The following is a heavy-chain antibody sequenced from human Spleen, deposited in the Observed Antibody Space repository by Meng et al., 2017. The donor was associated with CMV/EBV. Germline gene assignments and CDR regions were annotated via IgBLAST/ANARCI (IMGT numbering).Heavy chain of an antibody. CDR1: GFSFGDSA. CDR3: AKVGYLAGTYFASFDI. CDR2: ITWNGGDI. D-gene: IGHD1-26*01. V-gene: IGHV3-9*01. Sequence: SLKISCAASGFSFGDSAMHWVRRAPGKGLEWVSGITWNGGDISYAGSVRGRFTISRDNAKNSLYLQMSSLRPEDTALYYCAKVGYLAGTYFASFDIWGRGTMVTVSS. J-gene: IGHJ3*02.